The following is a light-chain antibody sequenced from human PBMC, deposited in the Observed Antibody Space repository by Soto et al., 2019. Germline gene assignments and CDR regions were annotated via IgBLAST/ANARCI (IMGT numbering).Light chain of an antibody. J-gene: IGKJ1*01. V-gene: IGKV3-20*01. Sequence: EIVLTQSPGTLSVSPGERATLSCRASQTISSNNLAWYQQKPGQAPSLLISGTSSRATGIPDRFSGSGSGTDFTLTISRLEPEDSAIYYCQQYGSWTFGQGTKVEI. CDR1: QTISSNN. CDR3: QQYGSWT. CDR2: GTS.